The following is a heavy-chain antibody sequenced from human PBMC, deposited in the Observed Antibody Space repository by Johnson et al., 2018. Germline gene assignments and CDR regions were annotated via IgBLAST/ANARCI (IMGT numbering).Heavy chain of an antibody. CDR3: ARSTILDCAMDV. CDR2: IYGDGTT. Sequence: VQLVQSGGGLIQPGGSLRLSCAASGFTVSSNYMNWVRQAPGKGLEWVSIIYGDGTTSYAESVKGRFTISKHNSKNTPYLQMNSLRAEDTARDYCARSTILDCAMDVWGQGTTVSVSS. J-gene: IGHJ6*02. V-gene: IGHV3-53*01. CDR1: GFTVSSNY. D-gene: IGHD3-3*01.